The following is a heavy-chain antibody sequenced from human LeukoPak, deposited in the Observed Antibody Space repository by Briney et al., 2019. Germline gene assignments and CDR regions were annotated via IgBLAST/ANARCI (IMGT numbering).Heavy chain of an antibody. CDR3: ARGKTYYYDSSGLNGVDY. CDR1: GYTFTGYY. CDR2: INPNSGGT. J-gene: IGHJ4*02. Sequence: GASVKVSCKASGYTFTGYYIHWVRQAPGQGLEWMGWINPNSGGTNYAQKFQGRVTMTRDTSISTAYMELSRLRSDDTAVYYCARGKTYYYDSSGLNGVDYWGQGTLVTVSS. V-gene: IGHV1-2*02. D-gene: IGHD3-22*01.